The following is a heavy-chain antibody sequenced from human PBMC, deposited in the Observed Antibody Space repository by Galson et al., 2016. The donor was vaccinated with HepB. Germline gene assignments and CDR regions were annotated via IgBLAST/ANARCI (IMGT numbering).Heavy chain of an antibody. J-gene: IGHJ4*03. D-gene: IGHD3-16*01. Sequence: SETLSLTCTVSGDSIISSSYYWGWIRQPPGKGLEWIGTIYYSGSTYYNQSLKSRVTISVDTSKNHFSRKLNSVTVADTAVYYCARHYEPPNNYESYFDYWGHGALVTVPS. CDR2: IYYSGST. CDR3: ARHYEPPNNYESYFDY. CDR1: GDSIISSSYY. V-gene: IGHV4-39*01.